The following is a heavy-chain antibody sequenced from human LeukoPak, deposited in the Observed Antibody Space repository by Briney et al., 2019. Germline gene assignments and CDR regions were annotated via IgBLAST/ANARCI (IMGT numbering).Heavy chain of an antibody. Sequence: GGSLRLSCAPSVFSFCNYGMLWVRQAPDKGLEWVAVISYDGSNKYYADSVKGRFTISRHNSRNRLYLQMDSLRGDDTAVYYCATSIATTYYFDSWGQGTLVTVSS. CDR2: ISYDGSNK. V-gene: IGHV3-30*03. D-gene: IGHD5-24*01. J-gene: IGHJ4*02. CDR3: ATSIATTYYFDS. CDR1: VFSFCNYG.